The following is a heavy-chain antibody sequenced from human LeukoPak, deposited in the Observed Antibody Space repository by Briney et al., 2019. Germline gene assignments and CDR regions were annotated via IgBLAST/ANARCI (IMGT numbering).Heavy chain of an antibody. CDR1: GGSISSYY. CDR2: IYYSGST. D-gene: IGHD3-16*01. CDR3: ARPVYDGKSWWFDP. Sequence: SETLSLTCTVSGGSISSYYWSWIRQPPGEGLEWIGYIYYSGSTNYNPSLKSRVTISVDTSKNQFSLKLSSVTAADTAVYYCARPVYDGKSWWFDPWGQGTLVTVSS. J-gene: IGHJ5*02. V-gene: IGHV4-59*08.